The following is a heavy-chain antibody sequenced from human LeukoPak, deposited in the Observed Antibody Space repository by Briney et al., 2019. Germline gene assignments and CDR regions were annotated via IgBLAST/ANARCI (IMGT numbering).Heavy chain of an antibody. CDR1: GFTFSSYAM. J-gene: IGHJ4*02. CDR2: IYHSGSA. V-gene: IGHV4-4*02. D-gene: IGHD2-15*01. Sequence: GSLRLSCAASGFTFSSYAMSWVRQPPGKGLEWIGEIYHSGSANYNPSLKSRVTISVDKSKNQFSLKLSSVTAADTAVYYCARVSVVVVAAIYYFDYWGQGTLVTVSS. CDR3: ARVSVVVVAAIYYFDY.